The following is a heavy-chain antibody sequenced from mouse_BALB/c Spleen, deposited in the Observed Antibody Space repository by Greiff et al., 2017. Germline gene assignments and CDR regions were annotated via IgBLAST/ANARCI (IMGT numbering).Heavy chain of an antibody. CDR3: ARDDDYDEGFAY. CDR1: GFSLTSYG. CDR2: IWGDGST. Sequence: QVQLQQSGPGLVQPSQSLSITCTVSGFSLTSYGVHWVRQSPGKGLEWLGMIWGDGSTDYNSALKSRLSISKDNSKSQVFLKMNSLQTDDTARYYCARDDDYDEGFAYWGQGTLVTVSA. J-gene: IGHJ3*01. V-gene: IGHV2-4-1*01. D-gene: IGHD2-4*01.